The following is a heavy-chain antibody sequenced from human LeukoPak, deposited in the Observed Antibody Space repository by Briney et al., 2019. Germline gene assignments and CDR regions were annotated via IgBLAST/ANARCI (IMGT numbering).Heavy chain of an antibody. CDR2: ISSSSSTI. V-gene: IGHV3-48*01. CDR3: ASPYYYDSSGYGDLGAFDI. CDR1: GFTFSSYS. D-gene: IGHD3-22*01. J-gene: IGHJ3*02. Sequence: GGSLRLSCAASGFTFSSYSMNWVRQAPGKGLEWVSYISSSSSTIYYADSVKGRFTISRDNAKNSLYLQMNSLRAEDTAVYYCASPYYYDSSGYGDLGAFDIRRQGTMVTVSS.